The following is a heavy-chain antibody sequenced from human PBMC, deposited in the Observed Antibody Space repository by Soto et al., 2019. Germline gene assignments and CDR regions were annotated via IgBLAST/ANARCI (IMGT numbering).Heavy chain of an antibody. D-gene: IGHD2-15*01. CDR1: GGSFSREA. CDR2: ILPIFGTA. Sequence: QVQLVQSGAEVKKPGSSVKVSCKASGGSFSREAINWVRQAPGQGPEWMGGILPIFGTADYAQKFQGRVTITADVSTSTAYMELSSLRSEVTALYYCARGHEFGGNSDAFEAWGQGTMVTVSS. V-gene: IGHV1-69*12. J-gene: IGHJ3*01. CDR3: ARGHEFGGNSDAFEA.